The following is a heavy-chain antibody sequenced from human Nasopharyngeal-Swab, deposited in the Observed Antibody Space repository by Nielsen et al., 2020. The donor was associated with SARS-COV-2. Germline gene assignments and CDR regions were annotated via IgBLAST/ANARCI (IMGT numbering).Heavy chain of an antibody. CDR2: INTNTGNP. CDR3: ARGGLLRHPRS. V-gene: IGHV7-4-1*02. CDR1: GYTFTSYA. J-gene: IGHJ5*02. Sequence: ASVKVSCKASGYTFTSYAMNWVRQAPGQGLEWMGWINTNTGNPTYAQGFTGRFVFSLDTSVSTAYLHISSLKSEDTAVYYCARGGLLRHPRSWGQGTLVTVSS.